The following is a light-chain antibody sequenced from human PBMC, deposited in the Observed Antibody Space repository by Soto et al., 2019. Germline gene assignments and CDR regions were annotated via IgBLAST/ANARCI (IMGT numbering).Light chain of an antibody. J-gene: IGLJ1*01. V-gene: IGLV1-51*01. CDR1: SSNIGGNS. CDR3: GSWDSSLSAYV. Sequence: QAVVTQPPSVSAAPGQKVTISCSGSSSNIGGNSVSWYQQLPGTAPKLLLYDDNKRPSGIPDRFSGSKSGTSATLGITGFQTGDEADYYCGSWDSSLSAYVFGTGTKVTVL. CDR2: DDN.